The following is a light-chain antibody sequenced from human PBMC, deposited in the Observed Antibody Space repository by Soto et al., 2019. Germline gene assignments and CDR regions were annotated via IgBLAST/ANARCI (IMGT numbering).Light chain of an antibody. J-gene: IGKJ1*01. Sequence: DIQITQSPSSLCSSLLDIVTITCRASQSISSYLNWYQQKPGKAPKLLIYAASSLQSGVPSRFSGSGSGTDFTLTISSLQPEDFATYYCQQSYSTPPWTFGQGTKVDIK. V-gene: IGKV1-39*01. CDR2: AAS. CDR3: QQSYSTPPWT. CDR1: QSISSY.